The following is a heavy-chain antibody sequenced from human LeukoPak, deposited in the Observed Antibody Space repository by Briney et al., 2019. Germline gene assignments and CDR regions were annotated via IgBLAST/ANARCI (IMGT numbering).Heavy chain of an antibody. J-gene: IGHJ4*02. CDR2: IKQDGSEK. D-gene: IGHD5-24*01. CDR3: ARGGGYNSY. V-gene: IGHV3-7*04. Sequence: GGSLRLSCAASGFNFRDHWMDWVRQAPGKGLEWVANIKQDGSEKYYVDSVKGRFTISRDNAKNSLYLQMNSLRAEDTAVYYCARGGGYNSYWGQGTLVTVSS. CDR1: GFNFRDHW.